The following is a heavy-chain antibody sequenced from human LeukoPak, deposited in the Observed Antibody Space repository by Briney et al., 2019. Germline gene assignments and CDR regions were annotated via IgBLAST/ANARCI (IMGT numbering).Heavy chain of an antibody. CDR2: IYTSGST. Sequence: PSETLSLTCTVSGGSISSGSYYWSWIRQPAGKGLEWIGRIYTSGSTNYNPSLKSRVTISVDTSKNQFSLKLSSVTAADTAVYYCARGKFPYYYMDVWGKGTTVTISS. CDR3: ARGKFPYYYMDV. V-gene: IGHV4-61*02. CDR1: GGSISSGSYY. J-gene: IGHJ6*03.